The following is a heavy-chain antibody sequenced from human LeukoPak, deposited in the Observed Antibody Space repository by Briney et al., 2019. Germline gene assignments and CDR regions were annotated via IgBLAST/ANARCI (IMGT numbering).Heavy chain of an antibody. CDR3: ARDRDYYDSSGYPNDAFDI. CDR2: ISSSGSTI. D-gene: IGHD3-22*01. CDR1: GSTFSSYE. Sequence: PGGSLRLSCAASGSTFSSYEMNWVRQAPGKGLEWVSYISSSGSTIYYADSVKGRFTISRDNAKNSLYLQMNSLRAEDTAVYYCARDRDYYDSSGYPNDAFDIWGQGTMVTVSS. V-gene: IGHV3-48*03. J-gene: IGHJ3*02.